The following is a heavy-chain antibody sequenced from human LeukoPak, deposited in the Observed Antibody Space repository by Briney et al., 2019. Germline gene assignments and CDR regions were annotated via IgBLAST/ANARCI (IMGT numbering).Heavy chain of an antibody. J-gene: IGHJ4*02. CDR1: GYSFTSYW. CDR2: IYPGDSDT. Sequence: GESLQISCKGSGYSFTSYWIGWVRQLPGKGLEWMGIIYPGDSDTRYSPSFQGQVTISADKSISTAYLQWSSLKASDTAMYYCARRPYSYGYDYWGQGTLVTVSS. V-gene: IGHV5-51*01. CDR3: ARRPYSYGYDY. D-gene: IGHD5-18*01.